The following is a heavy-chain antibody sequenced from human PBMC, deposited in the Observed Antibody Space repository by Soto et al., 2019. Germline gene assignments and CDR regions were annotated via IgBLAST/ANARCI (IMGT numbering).Heavy chain of an antibody. D-gene: IGHD2-15*01. J-gene: IGHJ3*02. V-gene: IGHV3-33*01. CDR3: ARAQGSDAFDI. CDR2: IWYDGSNK. Sequence: GSLRLSCAASGFTFSSYGMHWVRQAPGKGLEWVAVIWYDGSNKYYADSVKGRFTISRDNSKNTLYLQMNSLRAEDTAVYYCARAQGSDAFDIWGQGTMVTVSS. CDR1: GFTFSSYG.